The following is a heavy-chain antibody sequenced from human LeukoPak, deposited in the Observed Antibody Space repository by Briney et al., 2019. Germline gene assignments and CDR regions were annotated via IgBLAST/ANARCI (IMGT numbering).Heavy chain of an antibody. D-gene: IGHD1-26*01. CDR2: IYYSGST. Sequence: ETLSLTCTVSGGSISSSSYYWGWIRQPPGKGLEWIGSIYYSGSTYYNPSLKSRVTISVDTSKNQFSLKLSSVTAADTAVYYCARRGGSYYFHFDYWGQGTLVTVSS. J-gene: IGHJ4*02. CDR1: GGSISSSSYY. CDR3: ARRGGSYYFHFDY. V-gene: IGHV4-39*01.